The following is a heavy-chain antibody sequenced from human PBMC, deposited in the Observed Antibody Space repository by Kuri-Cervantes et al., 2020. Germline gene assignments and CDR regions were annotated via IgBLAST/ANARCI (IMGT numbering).Heavy chain of an antibody. D-gene: IGHD3-9*01. Sequence: GESLKISCAASGFTFSNAWMSWVRQAPGKGLEWIGRIYSKTDGGTTDYAAPVKGRFTISRDDSKTTLFLQTNSLKTEDTAVYYCTTEYYDVLTGYYNFDYWGQGTLVTVSS. CDR2: IYSKTDGGTT. V-gene: IGHV3-15*01. CDR1: GFTFSNAW. CDR3: TTEYYDVLTGYYNFDY. J-gene: IGHJ4*02.